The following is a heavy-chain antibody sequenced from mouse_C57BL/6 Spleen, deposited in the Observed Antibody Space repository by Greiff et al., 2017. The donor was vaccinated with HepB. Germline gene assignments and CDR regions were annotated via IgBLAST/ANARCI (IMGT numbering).Heavy chain of an antibody. J-gene: IGHJ2*01. D-gene: IGHD1-1*01. CDR3: TRYPLMTTVVAPFGY. CDR2: IDPETGGT. CDR1: GYTFTDYE. Sequence: QVQLQQSGAELVRPGASVTLSCKASGYTFTDYEMHWVKQTPVHGLEWIGAIDPETGGTAYNQKFKGKAILTADKSASTAYMELRSLTSEDSAVYYCTRYPLMTTVVAPFGYWGQGTTLTVSS. V-gene: IGHV1-15*01.